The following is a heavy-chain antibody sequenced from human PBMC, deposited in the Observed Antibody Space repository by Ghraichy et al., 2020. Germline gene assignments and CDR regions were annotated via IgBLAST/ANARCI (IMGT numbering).Heavy chain of an antibody. Sequence: SETLSLTCAVYGGSFSGYYWSWIRQPPGKGLEWIGEINHSGSTNYNPSLKSRVTISVDTSKNQFSLKLSSVTAADTAVYYCARTQPPFRVPSRYSSSSGNYYFDYWGQGTLVTVSS. CDR2: INHSGST. D-gene: IGHD6-6*01. J-gene: IGHJ4*02. CDR1: GGSFSGYY. V-gene: IGHV4-34*01. CDR3: ARTQPPFRVPSRYSSSSGNYYFDY.